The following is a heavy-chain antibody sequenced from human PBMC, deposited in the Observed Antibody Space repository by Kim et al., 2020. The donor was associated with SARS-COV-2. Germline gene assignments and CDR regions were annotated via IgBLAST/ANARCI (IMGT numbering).Heavy chain of an antibody. V-gene: IGHV1-69*13. CDR3: AREGISGSYFDSPPSGFDP. D-gene: IGHD1-26*01. CDR1: GGTFSSYA. CDR2: IIPIFGTA. Sequence: SVKVSCKASGGTFSSYAISWVRQAPGQGLEWMGGIIPIFGTANYAQKFQGRVTITADESTSTAYMELSSLRSEDTAVYYCAREGISGSYFDSPPSGFDPWGQGTLVTVSS. J-gene: IGHJ5*02.